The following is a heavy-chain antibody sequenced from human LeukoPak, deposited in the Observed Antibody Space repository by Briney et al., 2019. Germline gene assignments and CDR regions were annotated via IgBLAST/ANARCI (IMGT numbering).Heavy chain of an antibody. D-gene: IGHD2-21*01. J-gene: IGHJ6*02. CDR3: GKDIVVSGYYGMDV. V-gene: IGHV3-23*01. CDR1: GFTFSSYA. Sequence: GGSLRLSCATSGFTFSSYAMSWVRQAPGKGLEWVSSIRTNGGSTYYADSVKGRFTISRDNSKNRLYLQMNSLRAEDTAVYYCGKDIVVSGYYGMDVWGQGTTVTVSS. CDR2: IRTNGGST.